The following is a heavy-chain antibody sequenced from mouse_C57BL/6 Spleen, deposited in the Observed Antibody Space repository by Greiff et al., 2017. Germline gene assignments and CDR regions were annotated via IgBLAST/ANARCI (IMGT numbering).Heavy chain of an antibody. V-gene: IGHV1-55*01. CDR1: GYTFTSYW. Sequence: VQLQQPGAELVKPGASVKMSCKASGYTFTSYWITWVKQRPGQGLEWIGDIYPGSGSTNYNEKFKSKATLTVDTSSSTAYMQLSSLTSEDSAVYYCARGDYYGSSYDYSFDYWGQGTTLTVSS. CDR2: IYPGSGST. CDR3: ARGDYYGSSYDYSFDY. D-gene: IGHD1-1*01. J-gene: IGHJ2*01.